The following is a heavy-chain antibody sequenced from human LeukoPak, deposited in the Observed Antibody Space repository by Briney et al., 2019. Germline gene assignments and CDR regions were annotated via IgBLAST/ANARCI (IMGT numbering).Heavy chain of an antibody. CDR1: GFTFDDYA. J-gene: IGHJ4*02. CDR3: AKDIGRYGAHFDY. CDR2: ISWNSGSI. V-gene: IGHV3-9*01. D-gene: IGHD4-17*01. Sequence: PGGSLRLSCAASGFTFDDYAMHWVRQAPGKGLEWVSGISWNSGSIGYADSVKGRFTISRDNAKNSLYLQMNSLRAEDTALYYCAKDIGRYGAHFDYWGQGTLVTVSS.